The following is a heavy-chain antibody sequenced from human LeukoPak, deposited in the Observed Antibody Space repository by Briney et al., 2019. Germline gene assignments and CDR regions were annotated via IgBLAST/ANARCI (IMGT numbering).Heavy chain of an antibody. D-gene: IGHD3-3*01. Sequence: GGSLRLSCAASGFTFSSYSMNWVRQAPGKGLEWVSYISSSSSTIYYADSVKGRFTISRDNAKNSLYLQMNSLRAEDTAVYYCARPNKSRSTIFGVVITHFDYWGQGTLVTVSS. J-gene: IGHJ4*02. CDR2: ISSSSSTI. CDR3: ARPNKSRSTIFGVVITHFDY. CDR1: GFTFSSYS. V-gene: IGHV3-48*01.